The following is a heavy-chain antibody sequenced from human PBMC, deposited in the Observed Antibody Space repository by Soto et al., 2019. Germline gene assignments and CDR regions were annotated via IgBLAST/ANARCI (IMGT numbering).Heavy chain of an antibody. J-gene: IGHJ5*02. CDR1: GGSITSSSHF. D-gene: IGHD6-25*01. CDR3: AAQTFTIAAASYGRSNWFDP. Sequence: QLQLQESGPGVVKPSETLSLTCSASGGSITSSSHFWGWVRQPPGRGLEWIGTIYFTGNTYYTPSLKSRLTMSIDTSKNEFSLRLNSVTAADTAVYYCAAQTFTIAAASYGRSNWFDPWGPGTLVTVSS. V-gene: IGHV4-39*01. CDR2: IYFTGNT.